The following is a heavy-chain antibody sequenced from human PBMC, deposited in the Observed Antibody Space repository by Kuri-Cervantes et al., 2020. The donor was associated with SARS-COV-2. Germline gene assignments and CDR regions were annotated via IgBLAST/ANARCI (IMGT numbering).Heavy chain of an antibody. D-gene: IGHD4-23*01. J-gene: IGHJ4*02. CDR2: IYYSGST. V-gene: IGHV4-39*07. CDR3: ARVRAKVGGNVDY. Sequence: ESLKISCAASGFTFSSYSVNWVRQAPGKGLEWIGSIYYSGSTYYNPSLKSRVTISVDTSKNQFSLKLSSVTAADAAVYYCARVRAKVGGNVDYWGQGTLVTVSS. CDR1: GFTFSSYS.